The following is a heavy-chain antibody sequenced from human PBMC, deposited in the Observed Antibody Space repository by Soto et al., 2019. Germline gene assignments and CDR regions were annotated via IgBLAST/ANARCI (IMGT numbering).Heavy chain of an antibody. J-gene: IGHJ3*02. V-gene: IGHV4-39*02. Sequence: SETLSLTCTVSGGSISSSSYYWGWIRQPPGKGLEWIGSIYYSGSTYYNPSLKSRVTISVDTSKNQFSLKLSSVTAADTAVYYCARERESSFLGGADAFDIWGQGTMVTVSS. D-gene: IGHD2-2*01. CDR1: GGSISSSSYY. CDR3: ARERESSFLGGADAFDI. CDR2: IYYSGST.